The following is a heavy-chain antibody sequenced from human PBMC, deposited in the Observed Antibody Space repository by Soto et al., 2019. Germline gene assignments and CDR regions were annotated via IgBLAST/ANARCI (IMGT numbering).Heavy chain of an antibody. V-gene: IGHV3-30*18. CDR2: ISDDGSNK. CDR1: GFTFSNYG. D-gene: IGHD3-3*01. J-gene: IGHJ6*02. CDR3: TKRRNVLRFLEWSSGMEV. Sequence: GGSLRLSCAASGFTFSNYGMHWVRQAPGKGLEWVAFISDDGSNKYYADSMKGRFTMSRDNSKRTLYLQMSSLRVEDTAVYYCTKRRNVLRFLEWSSGMEVWGQGTTVTVSS.